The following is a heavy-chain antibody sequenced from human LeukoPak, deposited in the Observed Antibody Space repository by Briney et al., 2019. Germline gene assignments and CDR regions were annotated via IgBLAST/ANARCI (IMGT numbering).Heavy chain of an antibody. CDR2: VNGFNGKT. Sequence: ASVTDSFMTSGYTFIDYGLTWVRQAPGQGREWLGWVNGFNGKTNYARRVEDRLILTTDTSTSTGTLDLRGLRADDTAVYYCTRVGNSGEFDFWGQGTLVTVSS. V-gene: IGHV1-18*01. D-gene: IGHD3-10*01. CDR3: TRVGNSGEFDF. J-gene: IGHJ4*02. CDR1: GYTFIDYG.